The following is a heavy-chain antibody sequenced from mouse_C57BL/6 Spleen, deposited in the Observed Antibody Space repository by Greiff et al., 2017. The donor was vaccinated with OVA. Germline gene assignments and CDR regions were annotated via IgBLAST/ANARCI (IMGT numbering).Heavy chain of an antibody. CDR3: ARWGSHYAMDY. V-gene: IGHV1-81*01. J-gene: IGHJ4*01. Sequence: QVQLQQSGAELARPGASVKLSCKASGYTFTSYGISWVKQRTGQGLEWIGEIYPRSGNTYYNEKFKGKATLTADKSSSTAYMELRSLTSEDSAVYFCARWGSHYAMDYWGQGTSVTVSS. CDR1: GYTFTSYG. CDR2: IYPRSGNT.